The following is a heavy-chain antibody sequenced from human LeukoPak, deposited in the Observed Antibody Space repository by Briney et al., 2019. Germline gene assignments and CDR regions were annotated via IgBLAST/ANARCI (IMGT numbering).Heavy chain of an antibody. Sequence: SVKVSCKASGGTFSSYAISWVRQAPGQGLEWMGGIIPIFGTANYAQKFQGRVTITADKSTSTAYMGLSSLRSEDTAVYYCARGHYDSSGYYTYYYYYMDVWGKGTTVTVSS. D-gene: IGHD3-22*01. CDR1: GGTFSSYA. CDR2: IIPIFGTA. J-gene: IGHJ6*03. V-gene: IGHV1-69*06. CDR3: ARGHYDSSGYYTYYYYYMDV.